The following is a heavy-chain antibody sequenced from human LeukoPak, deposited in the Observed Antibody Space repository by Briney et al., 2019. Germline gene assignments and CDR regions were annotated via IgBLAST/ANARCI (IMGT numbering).Heavy chain of an antibody. CDR2: ISAYNGDT. D-gene: IGHD6-13*01. V-gene: IGHV1-18*01. CDR1: GFTFTSHG. J-gene: IGHJ4*02. Sequence: AASVKVSCKASGFTFTSHGFTWVRQAPGQGLEWMGWISAYNGDTHSAERFQGRVTLTTDTSTSTAYMELRSLRSDDTAVYYCARKQTSLPLDFGGQGTLATVSP. CDR3: ARKQTSLPLDF.